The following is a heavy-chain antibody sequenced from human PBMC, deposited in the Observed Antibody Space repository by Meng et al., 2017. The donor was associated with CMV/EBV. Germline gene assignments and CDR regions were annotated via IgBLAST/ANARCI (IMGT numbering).Heavy chain of an antibody. CDR1: GVSISSTGPS. J-gene: IGHJ4*02. Sequence: FSVSGVSISSTGPSWSWFCQHPGKGLEWIGYIYYSGTTYYSPSLKSRVTISIDTSKNQFSLKLSSVTAADTAVYYCGRLMGATTADFWGQGTLVTVSS. CDR3: GRLMGATTADF. V-gene: IGHV4-31*03. D-gene: IGHD1-26*01. CDR2: IYYSGTT.